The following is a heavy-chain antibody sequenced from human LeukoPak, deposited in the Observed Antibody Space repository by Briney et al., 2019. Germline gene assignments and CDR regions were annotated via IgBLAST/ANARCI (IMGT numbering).Heavy chain of an antibody. J-gene: IGHJ4*02. CDR2: IRYDGSNK. V-gene: IGHV3-30*02. D-gene: IGHD3-22*01. Sequence: SGTSLRLSCEASGFTFSHFGMHWVRQAPGKGLEWVAFIRYDGSNKYYADSVKGRFTISRDNSKNTLCLQMNSLRVEDTAVYYCAKSPGTSSGPPVDYWGQGTLVTVSS. CDR3: AKSPGTSSGPPVDY. CDR1: GFTFSHFG.